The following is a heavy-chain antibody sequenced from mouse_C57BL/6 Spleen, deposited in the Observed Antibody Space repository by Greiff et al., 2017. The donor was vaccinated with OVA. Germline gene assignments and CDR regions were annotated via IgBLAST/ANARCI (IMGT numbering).Heavy chain of an antibody. V-gene: IGHV1-53*01. Sequence: QVQLKQPGTELVKPGASVKLSCKASGYTFTSYWMHWVKQRPGQGLEWIGNINPSNGGTNYNEKFKSKATLTVDKSSSTAYMQLSSLTSEDSAVYYCAREGVTTVVAPNYAMDYWGQGTSVTVSS. CDR2: INPSNGGT. CDR1: GYTFTSYW. J-gene: IGHJ4*01. D-gene: IGHD1-1*01. CDR3: AREGVTTVVAPNYAMDY.